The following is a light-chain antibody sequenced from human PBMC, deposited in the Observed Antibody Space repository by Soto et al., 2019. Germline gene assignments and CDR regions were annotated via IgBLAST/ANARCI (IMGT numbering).Light chain of an antibody. J-gene: IGKJ4*01. V-gene: IGKV3-15*01. CDR3: QQLNSYPRLT. Sequence: ELVMTQSPATLSASPGEGATLSCRASQGIGDTLAWYQHKPGQTPRLLIYDTATRTAGVPARISSSRSGTEFTLTINSLQSEDVATEYCQQLNSYPRLTFGGGTKVDIK. CDR2: DTA. CDR1: QGIGDT.